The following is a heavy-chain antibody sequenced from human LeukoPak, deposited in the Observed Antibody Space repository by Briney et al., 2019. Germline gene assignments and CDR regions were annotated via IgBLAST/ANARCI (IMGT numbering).Heavy chain of an antibody. CDR2: IKQDGSEK. D-gene: IGHD3-3*01. CDR3: ARDFLSDFWSGYYYYYYGMDV. V-gene: IGHV3-7*01. CDR1: GFTFSSYW. J-gene: IGHJ6*02. Sequence: QTGGSLRLSCAASGFTFSSYWMSWVRQAPGKGLEWVANIKQDGSEKYYVDSVKGRFTISRDNAKNSLYLQMSSLRAEDTAVYYCARDFLSDFWSGYYYYYYGMDVWGQGTTVTVSS.